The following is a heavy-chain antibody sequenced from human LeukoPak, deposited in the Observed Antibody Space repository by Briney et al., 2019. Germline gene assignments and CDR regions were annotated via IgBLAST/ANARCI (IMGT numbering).Heavy chain of an antibody. V-gene: IGHV4-4*07. CDR2: IYTSGST. D-gene: IGHD3-16*01. J-gene: IGHJ6*03. CDR3: ARIAGGLYFYYYYMDV. Sequence: PSETLSLTCTVSGGSISSYYWSWIRQPAGEGLEWIGRIYTSGSTNYNPSLKSRVTMSVDTSKNQFSLKLSSVTAADTAVYYCARIAGGLYFYYYYMDVWGKGTTVTVSS. CDR1: GGSISSYY.